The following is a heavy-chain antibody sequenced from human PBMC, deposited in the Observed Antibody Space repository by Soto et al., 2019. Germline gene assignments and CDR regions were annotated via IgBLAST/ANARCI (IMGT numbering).Heavy chain of an antibody. Sequence: QVQLVESGGGVVQPGRSLRLSCAASGFAFRNYGMHWVRQAPGKGLEWVAVISYDGSNKYYADSAKGRFTISRDNSKNTLNLQMNSLRGEDTAVYYCAKDDYGMDVWGQGTTVTVSS. CDR3: AKDDYGMDV. V-gene: IGHV3-30*18. CDR1: GFAFRNYG. CDR2: ISYDGSNK. J-gene: IGHJ6*02.